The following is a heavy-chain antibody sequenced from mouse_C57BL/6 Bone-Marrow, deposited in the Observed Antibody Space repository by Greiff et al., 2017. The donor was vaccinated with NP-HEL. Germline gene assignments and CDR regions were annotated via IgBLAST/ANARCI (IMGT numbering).Heavy chain of an antibody. D-gene: IGHD1-1*01. CDR1: GYTFTSYG. CDR3: ASPDHYYGRPYFDY. J-gene: IGHJ2*01. V-gene: IGHV1-81*01. Sequence: VMLVQSGAELARPGASVKLSCKASGYTFTSYGISWVKQRTGQGLEWIGEIYPRSGNTYYNEKFKGKATLTADKSSSTAYMELLSLTSEDSAVYFCASPDHYYGRPYFDYWGQGTTLTVSS. CDR2: IYPRSGNT.